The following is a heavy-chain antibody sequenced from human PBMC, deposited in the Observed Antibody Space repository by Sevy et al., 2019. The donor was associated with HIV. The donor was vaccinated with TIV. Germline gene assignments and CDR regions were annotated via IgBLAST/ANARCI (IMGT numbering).Heavy chain of an antibody. Sequence: GGSLRLSCSASGFTFESYAMNWVRQAPGKALEWVAGINGVGSNTFYADSVKGRFTISRDNSNNSLYLQMTSLKVEDSAVYFCGKAPGITPFAVLTIMDVWGQGTTVTVSS. CDR2: INGVGSNT. V-gene: IGHV3-23*01. CDR1: GFTFESYA. CDR3: GKAPGITPFAVLTIMDV. D-gene: IGHD3-10*01. J-gene: IGHJ6*02.